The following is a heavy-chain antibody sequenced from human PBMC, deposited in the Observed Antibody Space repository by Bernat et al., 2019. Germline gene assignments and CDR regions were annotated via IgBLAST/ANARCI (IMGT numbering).Heavy chain of an antibody. V-gene: IGHV1-46*03. J-gene: IGHJ4*02. D-gene: IGHD3-22*01. CDR1: GYTFTSYY. CDR2: INPSGGST. CDR3: AGEDYDSSGYYPHAGDY. Sequence: QVQLVQSGAEVKKPGASVKVSCKASGYTFTSYYMHWVRQAPGQGLERMGIINPSGGSTSYAQKFQGRVTMTRDTTTRTDYMKLSSLRSEDTAVYYCAGEDYDSSGYYPHAGDYWGQGTLVTVSS.